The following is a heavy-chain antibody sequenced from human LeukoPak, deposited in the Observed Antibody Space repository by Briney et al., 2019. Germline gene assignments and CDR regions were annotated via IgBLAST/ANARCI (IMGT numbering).Heavy chain of an antibody. CDR3: ARGRVLNCSGGSCYLSWFDP. CDR1: GGSISITSYY. Sequence: SETLSLTCTVSGGSISITSYYWSWIRQPPGKGLEWIGEINHSGSTNYNPSLKSRVTISVDTSKNQFSLKLSSVTAADTAVYYCARGRVLNCSGGSCYLSWFDPWGQGTLVTVSS. J-gene: IGHJ5*02. CDR2: INHSGST. D-gene: IGHD2-15*01. V-gene: IGHV4-39*07.